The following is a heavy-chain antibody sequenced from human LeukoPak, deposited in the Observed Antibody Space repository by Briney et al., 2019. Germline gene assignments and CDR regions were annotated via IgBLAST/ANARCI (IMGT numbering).Heavy chain of an antibody. CDR2: MYYSGRT. Sequence: SETLSLTCTVSGGSIASSSYYWGWIRQPPEKGLEWIGSMYYSGRTYYNPSLKSRVTISVDTSNNPFSLKLSSVTAAATAVYFCAARYCCYLGGFYYWGQGTMVTVSS. J-gene: IGHJ3*01. D-gene: IGHD5-18*01. CDR1: GGSIASSSYY. CDR3: AARYCCYLGGFYY. V-gene: IGHV4-39*01.